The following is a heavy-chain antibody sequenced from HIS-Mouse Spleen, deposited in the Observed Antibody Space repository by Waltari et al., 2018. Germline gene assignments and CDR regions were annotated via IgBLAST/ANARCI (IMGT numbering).Heavy chain of an antibody. J-gene: IGHJ3*02. Sequence: QVQLVQSGAEVKKPGASVKVPCKVSGYPLAELSMHWVRPAPGKGLEWMGGLDPEEGETIYAQKFQGRVTMTEDTSTDTAYMELSSLRSEDTAVYYCATALLLWFGGDAFDIWGQGTMVTVSS. CDR1: GYPLAELS. V-gene: IGHV1-24*01. D-gene: IGHD3-10*01. CDR3: ATALLLWFGGDAFDI. CDR2: LDPEEGET.